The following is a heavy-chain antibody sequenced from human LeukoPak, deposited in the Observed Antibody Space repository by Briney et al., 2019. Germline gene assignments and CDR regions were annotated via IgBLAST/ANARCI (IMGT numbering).Heavy chain of an antibody. D-gene: IGHD2-15*01. Sequence: SETLSLTYTVSGGSISNYNWSWIRQPAGKGLEWIGRIHTSGSSDCNPSLKSRVTMSVDTSKNQFSLKLTSVPAADTAVYYCARGSSGARFDYWGQGTLVTVSS. V-gene: IGHV4-4*07. J-gene: IGHJ4*02. CDR2: IHTSGSS. CDR1: GGSISNYN. CDR3: ARGSSGARFDY.